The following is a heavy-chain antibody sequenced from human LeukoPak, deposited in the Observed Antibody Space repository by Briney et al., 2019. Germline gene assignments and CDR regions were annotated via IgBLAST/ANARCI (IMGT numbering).Heavy chain of an antibody. V-gene: IGHV3-33*08. J-gene: IGHJ4*02. D-gene: IGHD6-19*01. CDR2: IWYDGSNK. CDR3: ARDAVAGSRVGYFDY. Sequence: PGGSLRLSCAASGFTFSSYGMHWVRQAPGKGLEWVAVIWYDGSNKYYADSVKGRFTISRDNSKNTLYLQMNSLRAEDTAVYYCARDAVAGSRVGYFDYWGQGTLVTVSS. CDR1: GFTFSSYG.